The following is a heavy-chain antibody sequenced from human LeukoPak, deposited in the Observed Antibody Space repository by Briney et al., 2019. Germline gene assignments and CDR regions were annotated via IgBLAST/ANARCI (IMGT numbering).Heavy chain of an antibody. Sequence: GGSLRLFCAASGFTFSSYSMNWVRQAPGKGLEWVSYISSSSSTIYYADSVKGRFTISRDNAKNSLYLQMNSLRDEDTAVYYCATTWNDYTNYWGQGTLVTVSS. CDR3: ATTWNDYTNY. CDR1: GFTFSSYS. J-gene: IGHJ4*02. V-gene: IGHV3-48*02. D-gene: IGHD4-4*01. CDR2: ISSSSSTI.